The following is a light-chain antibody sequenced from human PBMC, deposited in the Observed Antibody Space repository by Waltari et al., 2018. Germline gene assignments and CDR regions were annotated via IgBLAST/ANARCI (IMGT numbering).Light chain of an antibody. CDR3: QHYNNWPPWT. V-gene: IGKV3-15*01. CDR2: GAS. CDR1: QSVSSN. J-gene: IGKJ1*01. Sequence: EIVMTQSPATLSVSPGARATLSCRASQSVSSNLAWYQQKPGHAPRLLIYGASTRATGIPARFSGSGSGTEFTLTINSLQSEDFAVYYCQHYNNWPPWTFGRGTKVEIK.